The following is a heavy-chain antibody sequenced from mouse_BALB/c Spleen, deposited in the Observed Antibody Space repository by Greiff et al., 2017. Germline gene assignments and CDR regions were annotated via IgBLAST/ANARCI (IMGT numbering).Heavy chain of an antibody. Sequence: EVNVVESGGGLVQPGGSRKLSCAASGFTFSSFGMHWVRQAPEKGLEWVAYISSGSSTIYYADTVKGRFTISRDNPKNTLFLQMTSLRSEDTAMYYCAREGDDYDGFAYWGQGTLVTVSA. CDR1: GFTFSSFG. J-gene: IGHJ3*01. CDR2: ISSGSSTI. CDR3: AREGDDYDGFAY. D-gene: IGHD2-4*01. V-gene: IGHV5-17*02.